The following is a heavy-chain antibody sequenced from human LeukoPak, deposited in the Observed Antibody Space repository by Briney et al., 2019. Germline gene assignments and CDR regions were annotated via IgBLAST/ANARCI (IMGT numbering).Heavy chain of an antibody. CDR1: GFIFSSYG. J-gene: IGHJ1*01. CDR2: ISYDGSNK. V-gene: IGHV3-30*18. CDR3: AKGFDIYCSGGSCYATGSFQH. D-gene: IGHD2-15*01. Sequence: PGRSLRLSCAASGFIFSSYGMHWVRQAPGKGLEWVAVISYDGSNKYYADSVKGRFTISRDNAKNSLYLQMNSLRAEDTALYYCAKGFDIYCSGGSCYATGSFQHWGQGTLVTVSS.